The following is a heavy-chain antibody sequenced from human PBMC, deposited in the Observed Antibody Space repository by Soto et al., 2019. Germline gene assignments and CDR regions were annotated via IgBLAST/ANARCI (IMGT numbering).Heavy chain of an antibody. Sequence: ASVKVSCKASGYTFTAYTIHWVRQAPGQSLEWMGWINAANGATKYSEKFQGRVTITRDTSKNQVVLTMTNMDPVDTATYYCARGLLEKVADSNWFDPWGQGTLVTVSS. CDR3: ARGLLEKVADSNWFDP. J-gene: IGHJ5*02. V-gene: IGHV1-3*01. D-gene: IGHD5-12*01. CDR1: GYTFTAYT. CDR2: INAANGAT.